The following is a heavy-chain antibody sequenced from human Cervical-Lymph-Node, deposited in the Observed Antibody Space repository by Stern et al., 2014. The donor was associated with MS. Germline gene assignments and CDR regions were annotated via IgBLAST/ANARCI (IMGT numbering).Heavy chain of an antibody. CDR2: ISDTGGS. CDR3: VRLVVVESLSWFDP. CDR1: GASIDNGDYF. J-gene: IGHJ5*02. D-gene: IGHD2-15*01. Sequence: VQLVESGPGLVRPSQTLSLTCTVSGASIDNGDYFWSWIRQPPGKGLEWIGYISDTGGSYYNPSLKSRVTISMDTSKNQFYLKLSSVTATDTAVYYCVRLVVVESLSWFDPWGQGTQVTVSP. V-gene: IGHV4-30-4*01.